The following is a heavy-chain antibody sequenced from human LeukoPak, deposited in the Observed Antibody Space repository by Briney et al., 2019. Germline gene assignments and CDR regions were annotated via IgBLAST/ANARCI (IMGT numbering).Heavy chain of an antibody. CDR1: GGSISSGDYY. V-gene: IGHV4-30-4*01. D-gene: IGHD3-22*01. J-gene: IGHJ4*02. CDR3: ARGGDSSGYCYFDY. CDR2: IYYSGST. Sequence: SRTLSLTCTVSGGSISSGDYYWSWIGQPPGKGLEWIGYIYYSGSTYYNPSLKSRVTISVDTSKNQFSLKLSSVTAADTAVYYCARGGDSSGYCYFDYWGQGTLVTVSS.